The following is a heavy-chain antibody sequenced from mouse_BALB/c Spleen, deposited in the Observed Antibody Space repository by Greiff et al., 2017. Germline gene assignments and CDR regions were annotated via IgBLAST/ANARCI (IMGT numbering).Heavy chain of an antibody. V-gene: IGHV14-3*02. J-gene: IGHJ1*01. Sequence: EVQLHQSGAELVKPGASVKLSCTASGFNIKDTYMHWVKQRPEHGLEWLGRIDPANGNTTYDPKFQGKATITADTSSNTAYLQLSSLTSEDTAVYYCAGITTGYFDVWGAGTTVTVSS. CDR1: GFNIKDTY. CDR2: IDPANGNT. CDR3: AGITTGYFDV. D-gene: IGHD1-2*01.